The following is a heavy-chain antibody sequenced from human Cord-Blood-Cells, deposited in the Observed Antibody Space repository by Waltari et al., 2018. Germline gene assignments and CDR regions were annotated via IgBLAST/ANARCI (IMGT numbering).Heavy chain of an antibody. CDR2: INHSGST. CDR1: GGSFSGYY. J-gene: IGHJ4*02. V-gene: IGHV4-34*01. CDR3: ARGPLYGSGSYYFDY. D-gene: IGHD3-10*01. Sequence: QVQLQQWGAGLLKPSETLSLTCAVYGGSFSGYYWSWIRQPPGKGLEWIGEINHSGSTNDNPSLKSRVTISVDTSKNQFSLKLSSVTAADTAVYYCARGPLYGSGSYYFDYWGQGTLVTVSS.